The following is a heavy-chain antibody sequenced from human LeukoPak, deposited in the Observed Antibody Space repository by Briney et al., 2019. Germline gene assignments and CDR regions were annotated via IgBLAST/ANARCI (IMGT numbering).Heavy chain of an antibody. CDR3: ASWFGEFDLGETYYYYYMDV. J-gene: IGHJ6*03. D-gene: IGHD3-10*01. CDR2: ISYVVTNR. V-gene: IGHV3-30*04. Sequence: PGGSLRLSCAASGFTFSSHALHWVRQAPGKGLEWVAVISYVVTNRYYADSVKGRFTISRDNSKNTLYLQMNSLRAEDTAVYYCASWFGEFDLGETYYYYYMDVWGKGTTVTISS. CDR1: GFTFSSHA.